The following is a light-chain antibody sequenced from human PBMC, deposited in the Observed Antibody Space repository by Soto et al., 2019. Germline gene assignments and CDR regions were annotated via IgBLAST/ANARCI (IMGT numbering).Light chain of an antibody. CDR3: QQSYGTPST. CDR2: VAS. J-gene: IGKJ5*01. CDR1: QSISRY. V-gene: IGKV1-39*01. Sequence: IQMTQSPSSLSASVGDRVTITCRASQSISRYLNWYQQKPGKAPNLLIYVASSLQSEVPSMFSGSGSGTDCTLTITSLQPEDFATYYCQQSYGTPSTFGQGTRLDIK.